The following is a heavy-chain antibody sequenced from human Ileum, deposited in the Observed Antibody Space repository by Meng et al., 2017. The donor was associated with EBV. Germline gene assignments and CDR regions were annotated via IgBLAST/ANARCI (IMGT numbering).Heavy chain of an antibody. Sequence: QVNVVVFGEVVVHPRISLRLSCVVSGFTCSKQIRHLLRQAPGEGLHCVAVISSENYTYYSDSVKGRFSDNRNNSANTVYLKMDNLGPHDTALDCCTSQGQDLWGQGTLVTVSS. D-gene: IGHD2-15*01. J-gene: IGHJ4*02. CDR1: GFTCSKQI. CDR3: TSQGQDL. V-gene: IGHV3-30*03. CDR2: ISSENYT.